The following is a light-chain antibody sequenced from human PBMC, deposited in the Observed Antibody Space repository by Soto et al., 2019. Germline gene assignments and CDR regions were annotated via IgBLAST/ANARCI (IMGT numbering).Light chain of an antibody. Sequence: DIQMTQSPSSLSASVGDRVTITCRASQSISGYLNWYQQKPGKAPKLLIYAASSLHSGVPPRFSGSGSGTDFTLIISSLQPEDVATYYCQQSYSTTRWTFGQGTKVEIK. CDR3: QQSYSTTRWT. V-gene: IGKV1-39*01. CDR2: AAS. CDR1: QSISGY. J-gene: IGKJ1*01.